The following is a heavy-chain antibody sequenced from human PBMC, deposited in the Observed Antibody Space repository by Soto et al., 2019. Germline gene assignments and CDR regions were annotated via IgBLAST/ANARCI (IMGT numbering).Heavy chain of an antibody. D-gene: IGHD6-13*01. CDR3: AHRLTGIWLDT. CDR1: GFSLSTSGVG. Sequence: SGPTLVNPTQTLTLTCTFSGFSLSTSGVGVGWIRQPPGKALEWLALIYGDDDKRYSPSLESRLTITKDTSKNQVVLSMTNMDPVDTGTYFCAHRLTGIWLDTWGHGTLVTVSS. V-gene: IGHV2-5*02. J-gene: IGHJ5*01. CDR2: IYGDDDK.